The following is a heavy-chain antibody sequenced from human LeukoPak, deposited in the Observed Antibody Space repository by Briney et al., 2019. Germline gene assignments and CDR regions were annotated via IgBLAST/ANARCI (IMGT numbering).Heavy chain of an antibody. D-gene: IGHD4-23*01. V-gene: IGHV1-69*13. CDR1: GGTFSSYD. J-gene: IGHJ4*02. CDR3: ARGWLAETTVVTPYNY. Sequence: GASVKVSCKASGGTFSSYDISWVRQAPGQGLEWMGGITPMFGTAKYAQKFQGRVTITAVESMSTAYMELSSLRSEDTAVHYCARGWLAETTVVTPYNYWGQGTLVTVSS. CDR2: ITPMFGTA.